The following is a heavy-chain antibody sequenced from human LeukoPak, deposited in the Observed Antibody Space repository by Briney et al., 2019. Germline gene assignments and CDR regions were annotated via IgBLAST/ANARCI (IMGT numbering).Heavy chain of an antibody. J-gene: IGHJ4*02. CDR3: VRDIPTGYFDY. V-gene: IGHV4-59*12. D-gene: IGHD3-9*01. Sequence: SETLSLTCTVSGGSISSYYWSWIRQPPGKGLEWIGYIYYSGSTNYNPSLKSRVTISVDTSKNQFSLRLTSVTAADTVMYYCVRDIPTGYFDYWGQGSLVSVSS. CDR1: GGSISSYY. CDR2: IYYSGST.